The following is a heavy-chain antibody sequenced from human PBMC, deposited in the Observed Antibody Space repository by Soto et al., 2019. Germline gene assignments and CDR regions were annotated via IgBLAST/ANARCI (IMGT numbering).Heavy chain of an antibody. D-gene: IGHD2-15*01. CDR2: IYYSGST. CDR3: ARGVVVVAATQYFPH. J-gene: IGHJ1*01. V-gene: IGHV4-30-4*01. CDR1: GGSISSGDYY. Sequence: PSETLSLTCTVSGGSISSGDYYWSWIRQPPGKGLEWIGYIYYSGSTYYNPSLKSRVTISVDTSKNQFSLKLSSVTAADTAVYYCARGVVVVAATQYFPHWGQGTLVTVSS.